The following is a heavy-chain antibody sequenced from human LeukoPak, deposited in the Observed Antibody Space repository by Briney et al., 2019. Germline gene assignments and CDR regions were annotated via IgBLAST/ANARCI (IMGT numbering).Heavy chain of an antibody. J-gene: IGHJ4*02. Sequence: PGGSLRLSCAASGFTFSSYWMNWVRQAPGKRLEWVANIKQDGSEKYYVDSVRGRFTISRDNANNSLSLQMNSLRAEDTAVYYCARGRGGLLWFGEFNSWGQGTLVTVSS. D-gene: IGHD3-10*01. CDR3: ARGRGGLLWFGEFNS. V-gene: IGHV3-7*04. CDR1: GFTFSSYW. CDR2: IKQDGSEK.